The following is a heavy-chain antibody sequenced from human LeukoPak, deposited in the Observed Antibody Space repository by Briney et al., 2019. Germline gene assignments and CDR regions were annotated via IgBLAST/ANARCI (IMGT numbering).Heavy chain of an antibody. CDR1: GFTFSSWG. D-gene: IGHD1-26*01. J-gene: IGHJ6*02. CDR3: AKDLVGGSMDV. CDR2: IWSDGSKK. V-gene: IGHV3-30*02. Sequence: GGSVRLSCTGCGFTFSSWGMHWVGQARGQGREWVAVIWSDGSKKYRADSVKGRFTISRDNSKNTLYLQMNSLRAEDTAVYYCAKDLVGGSMDVWGQGTTVTVSS.